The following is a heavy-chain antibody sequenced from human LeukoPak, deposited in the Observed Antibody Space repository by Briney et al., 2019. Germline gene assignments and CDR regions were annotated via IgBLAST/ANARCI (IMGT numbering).Heavy chain of an antibody. V-gene: IGHV3-30-3*01. CDR3: AREPQPEAAMRNYFDY. CDR1: GFTFSNYA. D-gene: IGHD2-2*01. J-gene: IGHJ4*02. Sequence: GRSLRLSCIASGFTFSNYAMHWFRQAPGKGLEWVAVISYDGGNKYSADSVKGRFTISRDNSKNTLYLQMNSLRADDTALYYCAREPQPEAAMRNYFDYWGQGTLVTVSS. CDR2: ISYDGGNK.